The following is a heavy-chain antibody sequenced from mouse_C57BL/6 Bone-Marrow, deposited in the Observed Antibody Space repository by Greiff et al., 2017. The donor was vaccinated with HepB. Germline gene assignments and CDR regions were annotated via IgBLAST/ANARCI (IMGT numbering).Heavy chain of an antibody. CDR3: AREDWITTVVAKKGDY. CDR2: IYPGDGDT. D-gene: IGHD1-1*01. CDR1: GYAFSSSW. J-gene: IGHJ2*01. V-gene: IGHV1-82*01. Sequence: LVESGPELVKPGASVKISCKASGYAFSSSWMNWVKQRPGKGLEWIGRIYPGDGDTNYNGKFKGKATLTADKSSSTAYMQLSSLTSEDSAVYFCAREDWITTVVAKKGDYWGQGTTLTVSS.